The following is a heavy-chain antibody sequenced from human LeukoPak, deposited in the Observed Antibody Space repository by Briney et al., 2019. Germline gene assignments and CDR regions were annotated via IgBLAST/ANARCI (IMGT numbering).Heavy chain of an antibody. CDR3: AKDAMSRGSFPYYFDY. CDR2: IRYDGSGK. CDR1: GLTFSSYG. D-gene: IGHD3-22*01. V-gene: IGHV3-30*02. J-gene: IGHJ4*02. Sequence: QTGGSLRLSCAASGLTFSSYGMNWVRQAPGKGLEWVIFIRYDGSGKYYADSVKGRFTISRDNSKNTVYLQMSSLRADDTAVYYCAKDAMSRGSFPYYFDYWGQGTLVTVSS.